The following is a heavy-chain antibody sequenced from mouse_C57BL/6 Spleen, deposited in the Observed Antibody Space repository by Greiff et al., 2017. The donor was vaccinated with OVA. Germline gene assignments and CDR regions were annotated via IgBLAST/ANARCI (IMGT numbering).Heavy chain of an antibody. CDR3: ARSVITTVVAGFDY. CDR2: IYPGDGDT. Sequence: QVQLQPSGPELVKPGASVKISCKASGYAFSSSWMNWVKQRPGKGLEWIGRIYPGDGDTNYNGKFKGKATLTADKSSSTAYMQLSSLTSEDSAVYFCARSVITTVVAGFDYWGQGTTLTVSS. J-gene: IGHJ2*01. CDR1: GYAFSSSW. D-gene: IGHD1-1*01. V-gene: IGHV1-82*01.